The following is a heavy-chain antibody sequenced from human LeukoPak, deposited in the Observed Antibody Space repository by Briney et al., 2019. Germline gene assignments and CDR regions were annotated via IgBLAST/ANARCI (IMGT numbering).Heavy chain of an antibody. CDR3: ARGGAGYFDWLPRIDP. CDR2: IYTSGST. CDR1: GGSISSGSYY. D-gene: IGHD3-9*01. Sequence: PSETLSLTCTVSGGSISSGSYYWSWIRQPAGKGLEWIGRIYTSGSTNYNPSLKSRVTISVDTSKNQFSLKLSSVTAADTAVYYCARGGAGYFDWLPRIDPWGQGTLVTVSS. J-gene: IGHJ5*02. V-gene: IGHV4-61*02.